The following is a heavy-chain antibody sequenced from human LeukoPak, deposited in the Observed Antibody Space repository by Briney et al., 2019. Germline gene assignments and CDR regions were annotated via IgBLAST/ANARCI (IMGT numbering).Heavy chain of an antibody. CDR1: GFTFTSYA. D-gene: IGHD4-17*01. Sequence: GGFLRLSCAASGFTFTSYAMGWVRQAPGKGLEWVSPVSGSGDGTYYADSVKGRFTISRDNSKKTLDLHMDSLRAEDTAVYYCAKERLGGNYGDYAVDYWGQGTMVTVSS. CDR3: AKERLGGNYGDYAVDY. CDR2: VSGSGDGT. V-gene: IGHV3-23*01. J-gene: IGHJ4*02.